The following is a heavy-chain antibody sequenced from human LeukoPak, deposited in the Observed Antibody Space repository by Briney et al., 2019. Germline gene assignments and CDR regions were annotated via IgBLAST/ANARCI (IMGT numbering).Heavy chain of an antibody. CDR1: GFTFSSYA. V-gene: IGHV3-23*01. J-gene: IGHJ4*02. CDR2: ISGSGGST. CDR3: ARDSSGWYLFDY. D-gene: IGHD6-19*01. Sequence: PGGSLRLSCAASGFTFSSYAMSWVRQAPGKGLEWVSAISGSGGSTYYADSVKGRFTISRDNSKNTLYLQMNSLRAVDTAVYYCARDSSGWYLFDYWGQGTLVTVSS.